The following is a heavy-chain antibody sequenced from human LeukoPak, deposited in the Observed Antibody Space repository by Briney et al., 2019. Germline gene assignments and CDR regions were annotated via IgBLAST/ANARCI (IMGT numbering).Heavy chain of an antibody. CDR2: IYDSGST. Sequence: PSETLSLTCTVSGGSISNYYWSWIRQPPGKGLEWIGYIYDSGSTNYNPSLKSRVTISVDTPKNQFSLKMDSVTAADTAVYYCARRFDYWGQGTLVTVSS. V-gene: IGHV4-59*01. CDR1: GGSISNYY. J-gene: IGHJ4*02. CDR3: ARRFDY.